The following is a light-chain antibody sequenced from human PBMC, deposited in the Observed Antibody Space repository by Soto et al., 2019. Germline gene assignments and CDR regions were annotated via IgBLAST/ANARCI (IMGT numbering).Light chain of an antibody. V-gene: IGLV3-1*01. J-gene: IGLJ1*01. CDR1: TVGDKY. CDR3: QAWDSSTYHYV. Sequence: SSELTQPPSVSVSPGQAATITCSGKTVGDKYVSWYQQKPGQSPVLVISEDSRRPSGIPERFSGSNSGNTATLTISGTQAMDEADYYCQAWDSSTYHYVFGTATKLTVL. CDR2: EDS.